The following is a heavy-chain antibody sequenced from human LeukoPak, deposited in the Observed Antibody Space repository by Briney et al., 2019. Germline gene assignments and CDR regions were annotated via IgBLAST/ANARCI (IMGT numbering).Heavy chain of an antibody. CDR3: ARDTKYSGSYNVFDY. CDR2: INPNSGGT. V-gene: IGHV1-2*02. Sequence: GASVKVSCKASGYTFTGYYMHWVRQAPGQGLEWMGWINPNSGGTNYAQKFQGRVTMTRDTSISTAYMELSRLRSDDTAVYYCARDTKYSGSYNVFDYWGQGTLVTVSS. D-gene: IGHD1-26*01. J-gene: IGHJ4*02. CDR1: GYTFTGYY.